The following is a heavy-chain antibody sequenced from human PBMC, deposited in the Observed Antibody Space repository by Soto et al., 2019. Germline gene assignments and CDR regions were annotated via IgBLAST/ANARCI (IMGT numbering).Heavy chain of an antibody. D-gene: IGHD6-19*01. Sequence: EVQLVESGGGLVQPGGSLRLSCAASGFTFGSYSMNWVRQAPGKGLEWVSYISSSSSTIYYADSVKGRFTISRDNAKNSRYLQMNSLRAEDTAVYYCAREMADLNSFDYWGQGTLCTVSS. CDR2: ISSSSSTI. V-gene: IGHV3-48*01. CDR3: AREMADLNSFDY. J-gene: IGHJ4*02. CDR1: GFTFGSYS.